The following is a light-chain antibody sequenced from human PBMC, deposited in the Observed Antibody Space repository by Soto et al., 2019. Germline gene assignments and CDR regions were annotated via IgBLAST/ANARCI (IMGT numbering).Light chain of an antibody. CDR1: TSNIGAAY. CDR2: NTN. CDR3: AAWDDSVSVLV. V-gene: IGLV1-47*01. Sequence: QSVLTQPPSVSGAPGQRITISCTGNTSNIGAAYAVHWYKQLPGTVPKLLVYNTNQRASGVPDRFSGSKSGTSASLAISGLRSEDEADYYCAAWDDSVSVLVFGGGTQLTVL. J-gene: IGLJ2*01.